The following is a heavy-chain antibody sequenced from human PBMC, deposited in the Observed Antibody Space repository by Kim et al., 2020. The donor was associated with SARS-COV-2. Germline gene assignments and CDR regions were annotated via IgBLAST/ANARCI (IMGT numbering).Heavy chain of an antibody. Sequence: RITISRDHSKNTLYLQMNSLRAEDTAVYYCAKDLTPGDYYGSGSYCNFDDWGQGTLVTVSS. CDR3: AKDLTPGDYYGSGSYCNFDD. D-gene: IGHD3-10*01. V-gene: IGHV3-23*01. J-gene: IGHJ4*02.